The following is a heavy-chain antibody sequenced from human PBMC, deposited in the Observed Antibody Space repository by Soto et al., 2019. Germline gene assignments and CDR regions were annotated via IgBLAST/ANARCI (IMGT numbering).Heavy chain of an antibody. V-gene: IGHV6-1*01. CDR1: GASVSSSIAA. CDR3: ARVSAESPADYFHAMDV. Sequence: SQTLSVTCVIFGASVSSSIAAWNCIRQSPSRGLEWLGRTSYRSKWYNDYAVSVKSRININPDTSKNQFSLQLKSVTPEDTAVYYCARVSAESPADYFHAMDVWGQGTPVTVSS. CDR2: TSYRSKWYN. J-gene: IGHJ6*02. D-gene: IGHD3-16*02.